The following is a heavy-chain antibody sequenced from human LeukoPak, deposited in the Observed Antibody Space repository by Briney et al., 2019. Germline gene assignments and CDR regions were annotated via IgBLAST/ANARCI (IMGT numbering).Heavy chain of an antibody. CDR3: ARHYYGSGSSPMDV. V-gene: IGHV4-59*08. CDR2: IYDSGST. J-gene: IGHJ6*02. D-gene: IGHD3-10*01. Sequence: SETLSLTCTVSGGSIGSYYWSWIRQPPGKGLEWIGYIYDSGSTNYNPSLKSRVTISLDTSKKQFSLKLTSVTATGTAVFYCARHYYGSGSSPMDVWGQGTTVTVSS. CDR1: GGSIGSYY.